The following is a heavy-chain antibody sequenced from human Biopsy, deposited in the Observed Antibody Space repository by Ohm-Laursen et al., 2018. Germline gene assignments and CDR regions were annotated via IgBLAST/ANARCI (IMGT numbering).Heavy chain of an antibody. CDR3: ATPFQYYDSWGGYPPFDH. J-gene: IGHJ4*02. CDR2: IIAVSGLV. CDR1: GGTFIGFD. V-gene: IGHV1-69*10. D-gene: IGHD3-3*01. Sequence: GASVKVSCNATGGTFIGFDINWVRQAPGEGLEWMGGIIAVSGLVNYAPKFQGRVSITADKSTTTAYMELSNLKSEDTAVYYCATPFQYYDSWGGYPPFDHWGQGTLVTVSS.